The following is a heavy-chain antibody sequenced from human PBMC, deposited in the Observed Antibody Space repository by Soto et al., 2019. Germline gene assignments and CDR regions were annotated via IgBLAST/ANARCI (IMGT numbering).Heavy chain of an antibody. D-gene: IGHD4-4*01. CDR1: GYTFTSYY. CDR3: ARGGLQSAVGYYYYGMDV. CDR2: INPSGGST. V-gene: IGHV1-46*01. Sequence: ASVKVSCKASGYTFTSYYMHWVRQAPGQGLEWMGIINPSGGSTSYAQKFQGRVTMARDTSTSTVYMELSSLRSEDTAVYYCARGGLQSAVGYYYYGMDVWGQGTTVTVSS. J-gene: IGHJ6*02.